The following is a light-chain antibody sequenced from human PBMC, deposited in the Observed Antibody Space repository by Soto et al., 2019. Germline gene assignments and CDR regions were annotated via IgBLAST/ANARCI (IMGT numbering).Light chain of an antibody. CDR2: EVS. CDR1: SSDIGLYNY. J-gene: IGLJ2*01. CDR3: SSYTSSSTLV. V-gene: IGLV2-14*01. Sequence: QSVLTQPASVSGSPGQSITISCTGTSSDIGLYNYVSWYQQHPGKVPKLMIYEVSHRPSGVSDRFSGSKSGNTASLTISGLQAEDEADYYCSSYTSSSTLVFGGGTKLTVL.